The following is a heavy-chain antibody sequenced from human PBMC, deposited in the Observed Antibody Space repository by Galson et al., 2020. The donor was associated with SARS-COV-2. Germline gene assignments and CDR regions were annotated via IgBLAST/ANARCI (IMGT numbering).Heavy chain of an antibody. V-gene: IGHV3-30*04. D-gene: IGHD2-15*01. Sequence: PGGSLRLSCAASGFTFSYYAMHWVRQTPGKGLEWVAIISYDGRKEFYADSVRDRFTISRDNSENTLFLQVSSLRAEDTAVYYCAKDLSYCSGSNCYIYHGSDVWGQGTTVTVSS. J-gene: IGHJ6*02. CDR1: GFTFSYYA. CDR3: AKDLSYCSGSNCYIYHGSDV. CDR2: ISYDGRKE.